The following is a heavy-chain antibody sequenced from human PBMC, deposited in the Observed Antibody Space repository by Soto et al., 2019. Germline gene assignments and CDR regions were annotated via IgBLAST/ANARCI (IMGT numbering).Heavy chain of an antibody. CDR3: ARGYYDILTGYLGGYYYYYGMHV. Sequence: ASVKVSCKASGYTFTSYGISWVRQAPGQGLEWMGWISAYNGNTNYAQKLQGRVTMTTDTSTSTAYMELRSLRSDDTAVYYCARGYYDILTGYLGGYYYYYGMHVWGQGTMVT. V-gene: IGHV1-18*01. CDR1: GYTFTSYG. D-gene: IGHD3-9*01. CDR2: ISAYNGNT. J-gene: IGHJ6*02.